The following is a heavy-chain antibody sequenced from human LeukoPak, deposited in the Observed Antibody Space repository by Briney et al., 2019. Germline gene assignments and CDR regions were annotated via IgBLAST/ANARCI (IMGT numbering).Heavy chain of an antibody. D-gene: IGHD2-2*01. Sequence: SETLSLTCTVSGGSISSGDYYWRWIRQPPGKGLEWIGYIYYSGSTYYNPSLKSRVTISVDTSKNQFSLKLSSVTAADTAVYYCARVGRYCSSTSCYYYYGMDVWGQGTTVTVSS. CDR2: IYYSGST. CDR1: GGSISSGDYY. J-gene: IGHJ6*02. CDR3: ARVGRYCSSTSCYYYYGMDV. V-gene: IGHV4-30-4*01.